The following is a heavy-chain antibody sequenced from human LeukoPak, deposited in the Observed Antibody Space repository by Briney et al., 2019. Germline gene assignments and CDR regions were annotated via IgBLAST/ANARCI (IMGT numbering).Heavy chain of an antibody. V-gene: IGHV1-2*02. D-gene: IGHD3-22*01. J-gene: IGHJ5*02. CDR2: INPNSGGT. CDR1: GYTFTGYY. CDR3: ARGTFTTPKNWFDP. Sequence: ASVKVSCKASGYTFTGYYMHRVRQAPGQGLEWMGWINPNSGGTNYAQKFQGRVTMTRDTSISTAYMELSRLRSDDTAVYYCARGTFTTPKNWFDPWGQGTLVTVSS.